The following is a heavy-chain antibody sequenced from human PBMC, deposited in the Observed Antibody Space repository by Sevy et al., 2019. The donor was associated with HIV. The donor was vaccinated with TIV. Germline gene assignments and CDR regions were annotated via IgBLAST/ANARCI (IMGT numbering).Heavy chain of an antibody. CDR2: IFYSGST. CDR3: ARQRASSGYFYFDS. V-gene: IGHV4-30-4*01. CDR1: GGSISSGDYY. J-gene: IGHJ4*02. Sequence: SETLSLTCTVSGGSISSGDYYWSWIRQPPGKGLEWIGYIFYSGSTYFNPSLKSRVTISLDTSKSQFSLWLSSVTAADTAVFYCARQRASSGYFYFDSWGQRTLVTDSS. D-gene: IGHD3-22*01.